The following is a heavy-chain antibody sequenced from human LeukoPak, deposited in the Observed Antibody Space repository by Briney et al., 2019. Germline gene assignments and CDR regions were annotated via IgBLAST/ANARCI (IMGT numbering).Heavy chain of an antibody. J-gene: IGHJ4*02. CDR2: INPNSGGT. CDR3: AGMGGYCSGGSCYSLYYFDY. Sequence: ASVKVSCKASGYTFTGYYMHWVRQAPGQGLEWMGWINPNSGGTNYAQKFQGRVTMTRDTSISTAYMELSRLRSDDTAVYYCAGMGGYCSGGSCYSLYYFDYWGQGTLVTVSS. V-gene: IGHV1-2*02. CDR1: GYTFTGYY. D-gene: IGHD2-15*01.